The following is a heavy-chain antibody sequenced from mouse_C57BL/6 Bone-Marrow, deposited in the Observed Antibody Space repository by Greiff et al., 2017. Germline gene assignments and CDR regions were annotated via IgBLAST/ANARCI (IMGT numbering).Heavy chain of an antibody. CDR1: GYTFTDYY. CDR2: IFPGSGST. V-gene: IGHV1-75*01. Sequence: QVQLQQSGPELVQPGASVKISCKASGYTFTDYYINWVKQRPGQGLEWIGWIFPGSGSTYYNEKFKGKATLTVDKSSSTAYMLLSILTSEDSAVYFCARSIYYDFAWFAYWGQGTLVTVSA. D-gene: IGHD2-4*01. CDR3: ARSIYYDFAWFAY. J-gene: IGHJ3*01.